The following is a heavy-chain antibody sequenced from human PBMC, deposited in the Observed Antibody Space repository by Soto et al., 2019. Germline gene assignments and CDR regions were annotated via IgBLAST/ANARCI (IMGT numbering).Heavy chain of an antibody. CDR1: GGTFSSYA. CDR2: IIPIFGTA. D-gene: IGHD6-13*01. Sequence: SVKVSCKASGGTFSSYAISWVRQAPGQGLEWMGGIIPIFGTANYAQKFQGRVTITADESTSTAYVELSSLRSEDTAVYYCARDQQQLVRRHYYYGMDVWGQGTTVTVSS. J-gene: IGHJ6*02. V-gene: IGHV1-69*13. CDR3: ARDQQQLVRRHYYYGMDV.